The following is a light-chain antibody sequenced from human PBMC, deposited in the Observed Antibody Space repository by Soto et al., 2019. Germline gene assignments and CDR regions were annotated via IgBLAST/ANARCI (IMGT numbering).Light chain of an antibody. J-gene: IGKJ1*01. V-gene: IGKV3-20*01. CDR1: QSVSSTF. CDR3: GQFVSAPPRT. Sequence: EIVLTQSPCTLALSPGERATLSCGASQSVSSTFLAWYQQKPGQAPRLLIFGVSNRATGIPDRFSGSGSGTDFTLTISRLEPEDFAVYYCGQFVSAPPRTFGQGTKVDIK. CDR2: GVS.